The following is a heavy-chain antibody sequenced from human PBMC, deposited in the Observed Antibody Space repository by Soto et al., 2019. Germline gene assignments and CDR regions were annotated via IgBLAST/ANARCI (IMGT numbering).Heavy chain of an antibody. CDR2: VSNEGSK. Sequence: EVQLVESGGGLVQPGGSLRLACAGSGFRVSDYWMHWVRQAPGKGLVWVSRVSNEGSKEYADFVKGRFTLSKDNAKNTLYREMDSLSVEDTALYYWTATPRNGMGVWGQGTKVTVAS. D-gene: IGHD5-18*01. J-gene: IGHJ6*02. V-gene: IGHV3-74*01. CDR1: GFRVSDYW. CDR3: TATPRNGMGV.